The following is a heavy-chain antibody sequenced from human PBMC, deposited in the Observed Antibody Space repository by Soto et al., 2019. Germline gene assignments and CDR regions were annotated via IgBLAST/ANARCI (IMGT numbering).Heavy chain of an antibody. Sequence: QVQLVQSGAEVKKPGASVKVSCKASGYTFTSYYMHWVRQAPGQGLEWMGIINPSGGSTSYAQKFLGSVTMTRGTSSSTVYMELSRLISEDPAVYYCASAGIAVNHWGQGPLVTVSS. D-gene: IGHD6-19*01. J-gene: IGHJ5*02. CDR3: ASAGIAVNH. V-gene: IGHV1-46*01. CDR2: INPSGGST. CDR1: GYTFTSYY.